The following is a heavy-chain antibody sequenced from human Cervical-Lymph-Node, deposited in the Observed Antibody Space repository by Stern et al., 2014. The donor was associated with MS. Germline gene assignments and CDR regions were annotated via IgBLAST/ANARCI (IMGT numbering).Heavy chain of an antibody. D-gene: IGHD2-21*01. CDR3: ATSAGFYSAMDV. Sequence: QVQLVQSGAEVKKPGSSVKVSCRTSGGTFSNSAFSWIRQAPGQGLEWIGAIIPIFGTAAYAQRFQGRVTISAHESTNTAYMELSSLRSEDAAVYYCATSAGFYSAMDVWGPGTTVAVSS. V-gene: IGHV1-69*01. CDR1: GGTFSNSA. CDR2: IIPIFGTA. J-gene: IGHJ6*02.